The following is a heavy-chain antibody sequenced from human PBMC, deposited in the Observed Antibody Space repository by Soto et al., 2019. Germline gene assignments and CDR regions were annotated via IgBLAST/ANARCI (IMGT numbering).Heavy chain of an antibody. CDR1: GGSISGYY. J-gene: IGHJ4*02. CDR3: ARVGREVLPFDY. V-gene: IGHV4-59*01. D-gene: IGHD3-10*01. Sequence: SETLSLTCTVSGGSISGYYWSWIRQPPGKGLEWIGYIYYSGSTNYNPSLKSRVTISVDTSKNQFSLKLSSVTAADTAVYYCARVGREVLPFDYWGQGTLVTVSS. CDR2: IYYSGST.